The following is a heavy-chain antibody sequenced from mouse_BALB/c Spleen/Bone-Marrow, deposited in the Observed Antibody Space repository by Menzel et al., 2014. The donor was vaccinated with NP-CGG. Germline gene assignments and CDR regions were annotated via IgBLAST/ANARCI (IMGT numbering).Heavy chain of an antibody. CDR3: ARSGKVRNAMDY. CDR1: GYTFTDYA. V-gene: IGHV1-67*01. J-gene: IGHJ4*01. CDR2: ISSYYGDA. Sequence: QVQLQQSGAELVRLGVSVKISCKGSGYTFTDYAVHWVKQSHTKSLEWIGHISSYYGDATYNQKFKGKATMTVDKSSSTAFLELARLTSEDSAIYYCARSGKVRNAMDYWGQGTSVTVSS. D-gene: IGHD2-14*01.